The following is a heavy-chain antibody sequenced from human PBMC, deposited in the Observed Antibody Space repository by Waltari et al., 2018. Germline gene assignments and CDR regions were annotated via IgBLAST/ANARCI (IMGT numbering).Heavy chain of an antibody. J-gene: IGHJ4*02. CDR1: GFTVSSNY. D-gene: IGHD5-18*01. Sequence: EVQLVESGGGLIQPGGSLRLSCAASGFTVSSNYMSWVRQAPGKGLEGVSVIYTDDTTYYVDPGKGRFTISRDNSKNTLYLEMNSLRVEDTAVYYCARSADAALAERLDFWGQGTLVTVSS. CDR3: ARSADAALAERLDF. CDR2: IYTDDTT. V-gene: IGHV3-53*01.